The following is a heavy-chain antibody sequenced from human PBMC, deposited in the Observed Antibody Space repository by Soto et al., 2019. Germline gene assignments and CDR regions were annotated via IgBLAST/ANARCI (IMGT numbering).Heavy chain of an antibody. D-gene: IGHD3-10*01. CDR3: ARHPYYYASGSYYAYFDH. CDR1: GGSISSGGYS. Sequence: PSETLSLTCAVSGGSISSGGYSWSWIRQPPGKGLEWIGYIYHSGSTYYNPSLKSRVTISVDTSKNQFSLKLNSVTAADTAVYYCARHPYYYASGSYYAYFDHWGQGTLVTVSS. V-gene: IGHV4-30-2*03. J-gene: IGHJ4*02. CDR2: IYHSGST.